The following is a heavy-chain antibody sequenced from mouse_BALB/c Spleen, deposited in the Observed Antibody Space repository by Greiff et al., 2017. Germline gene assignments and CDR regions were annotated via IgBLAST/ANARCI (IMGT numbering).Heavy chain of an antibody. D-gene: IGHD1-1*01. CDR3: ARDRDYNGSSYEGAMDY. CDR1: GFTFSDYY. V-gene: IGHV5-4*02. Sequence: EVMLVESGGGLVKPGGSLKLSCAASGFTFSDYYMYWVRQTPEKRLEWVATISDGGSYTYYPDSVKGRFTISRDNAKNNLYLQMSSLKSEDTAMYYCARDRDYNGSSYEGAMDYWGQGTSVTVSS. J-gene: IGHJ4*01. CDR2: ISDGGSYT.